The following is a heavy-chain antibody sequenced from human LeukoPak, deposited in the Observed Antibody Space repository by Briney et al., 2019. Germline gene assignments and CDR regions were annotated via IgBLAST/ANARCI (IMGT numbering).Heavy chain of an antibody. Sequence: GASVKVSCKASGYTFTNYYMHWVRQAPGQGLEWMGIINPSDGKTSYAQKFQGRVTMTRDTSISTAYMELSRLRSDDTALYYCARDLGSGSCYGCDAFDIWGQGTMVSVSS. J-gene: IGHJ3*02. CDR1: GYTFTNYY. CDR2: INPSDGKT. V-gene: IGHV1-46*01. CDR3: ARDLGSGSCYGCDAFDI. D-gene: IGHD2-15*01.